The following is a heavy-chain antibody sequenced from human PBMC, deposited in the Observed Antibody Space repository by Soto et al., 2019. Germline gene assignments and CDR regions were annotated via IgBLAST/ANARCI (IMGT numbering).Heavy chain of an antibody. CDR3: ARDAYLASEVPAAILREYYYYYGMDV. CDR2: INPSGGST. J-gene: IGHJ6*02. D-gene: IGHD2-2*02. CDR1: GYTFTSYY. Sequence: ASVKVSCKASGYTFTSYYMHWVRQAPGQGLEWMGIINPSGGSTSYAQKFQGRVTMTRDTSTSTVYMELSSLRSDDTAVYYCARDAYLASEVPAAILREYYYYYGMDVWGQGTTVTVSS. V-gene: IGHV1-46*01.